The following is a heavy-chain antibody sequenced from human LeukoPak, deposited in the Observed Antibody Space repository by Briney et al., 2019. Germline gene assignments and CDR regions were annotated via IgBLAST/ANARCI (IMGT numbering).Heavy chain of an antibody. V-gene: IGHV1-46*01. D-gene: IGHD6-6*01. CDR2: INPSGGST. CDR1: GYTFTSYG. CDR3: AREARPLYYYYYMDV. J-gene: IGHJ6*03. Sequence: ASVKVSCKASGYTFTSYGISWVRQAPGQGLEWMGIINPSGGSTSYAQKFQGRVTMTRDMSTSTVYMELSSLRSEDTAVYYCAREARPLYYYYYMDVWGKGTTVTVSS.